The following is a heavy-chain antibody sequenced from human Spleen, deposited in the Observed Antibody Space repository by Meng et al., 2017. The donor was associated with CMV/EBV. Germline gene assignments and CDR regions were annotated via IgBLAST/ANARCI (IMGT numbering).Heavy chain of an antibody. D-gene: IGHD4-17*01. CDR3: AKESPTYGDAFDI. CDR2: ITSSSAI. CDR1: GFTFSDYS. J-gene: IGHJ3*02. V-gene: IGHV3-69-1*01. Sequence: GESLKISCAASGFTFSDYSMNWVRQAPGKGLEWVSSITSSSAIYYADSVKGRATISRDNSKNTLYLQVNSLRADDTAVYYCAKESPTYGDAFDIWGQGTMVTVSS.